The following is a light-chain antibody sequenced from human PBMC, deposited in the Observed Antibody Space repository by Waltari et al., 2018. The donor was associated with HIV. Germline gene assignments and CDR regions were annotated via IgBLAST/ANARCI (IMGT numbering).Light chain of an antibody. CDR2: DDR. CDR3: QVWDGPSDGVG. CDR1: NIRRKS. Sequence: SYELTQPPSVSAAPGRTATISCGGYNIRRKSVFWYQQKPGQAPLLVVYDDRDRPSGIPERFAGSNAGDAAALTIRRVEAGDEADYYWQVWDGPSDGVGFGGGTKLTVL. V-gene: IGLV3-21*02. J-gene: IGLJ2*01.